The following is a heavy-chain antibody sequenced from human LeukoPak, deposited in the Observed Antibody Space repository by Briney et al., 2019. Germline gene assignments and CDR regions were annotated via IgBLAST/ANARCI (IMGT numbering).Heavy chain of an antibody. J-gene: IGHJ4*02. V-gene: IGHV4-4*02. D-gene: IGHD2-15*01. CDR3: AGCSGASCYYITSPLYFDY. CDR2: IYHSGST. Sequence: PSETLSLTCAVSGGSISSSNWWSWVRQPPGKGLEWIGEIYHSGSTNYNPSLKSRVTISVDTSKNQFSLKLSSVTAADTAVYYCAGCSGASCYYITSPLYFDYWGQGTLVTVSS. CDR1: GGSISSSNW.